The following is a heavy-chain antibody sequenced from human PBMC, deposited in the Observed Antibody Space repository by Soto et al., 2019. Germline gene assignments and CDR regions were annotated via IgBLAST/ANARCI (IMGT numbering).Heavy chain of an antibody. V-gene: IGHV1-69*13. J-gene: IGHJ6*02. CDR3: ARLDDLGMDV. CDR1: GYTFTSYG. CDR2: IIPIFGTA. D-gene: IGHD1-1*01. Sequence: ASVKVSCKASGYTFTSYGISWVRQAPGQGLEWMGGIIPIFGTANYAQKFQGRVTITADESTSTAYMELSSLRSEDTAVYYCARLDDLGMDVWGQGTTVTVSS.